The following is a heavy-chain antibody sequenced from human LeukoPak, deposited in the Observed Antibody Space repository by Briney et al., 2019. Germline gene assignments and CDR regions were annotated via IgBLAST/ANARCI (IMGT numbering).Heavy chain of an antibody. V-gene: IGHV3-64D*08. CDR2: ISSNESST. CDR1: GFTFSRYA. Sequence: GGTLTLSCTASGFTFSRYAMHWVRQSPGKGLEYVSSISSNESSTYYTHPERRRFTISRDNPGNTLYLQMRGLRAADTAVYYCAKGGEQMAFGCCMAWWGQGTLVTVSS. J-gene: IGHJ4*02. CDR3: AKGGEQMAFGCCMAW. D-gene: IGHD5-24*01.